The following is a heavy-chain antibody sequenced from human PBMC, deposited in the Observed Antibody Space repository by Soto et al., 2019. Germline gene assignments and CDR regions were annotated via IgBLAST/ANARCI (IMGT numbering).Heavy chain of an antibody. CDR2: IGPESGAT. D-gene: IGHD1-26*01. CDR1: GYTFTGHY. CDR3: GRGRSGQIVVFY. Sequence: ASVKGSCQSSGYTFTGHYIHWVRQAPEQGPEWMGEIGPESGATRYAQKFQGRVTMTRDMSITTVYMELNNLSPDDTAVYYCGRGRSGQIVVFYWGQGTPVTVSS. J-gene: IGHJ4*02. V-gene: IGHV1-2*02.